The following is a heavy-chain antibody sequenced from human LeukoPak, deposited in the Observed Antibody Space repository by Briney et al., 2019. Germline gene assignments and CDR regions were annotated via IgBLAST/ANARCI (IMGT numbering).Heavy chain of an antibody. Sequence: SLRLPCAASGFTFSSYSMNWVRQAPGKGLEWVSSISSSSYIYYADTVKGRFTISRDNAKNSLYLQMHSLRAEDTAVYYCARVDSHDAFDIWGQGTMVTVSS. CDR3: ARVDSHDAFDI. J-gene: IGHJ3*02. CDR2: ISSSSYI. V-gene: IGHV3-21*01. CDR1: GFTFSSYS.